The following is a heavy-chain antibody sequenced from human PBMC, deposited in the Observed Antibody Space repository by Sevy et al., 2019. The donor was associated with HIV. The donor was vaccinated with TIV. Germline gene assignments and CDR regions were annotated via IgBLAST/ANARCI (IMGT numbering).Heavy chain of an antibody. CDR3: AKDFTGYNGMDV. CDR1: GISFTTSG. CDR2: ISYHGRDK. Sequence: GGSLRLSCVVSGISFTTSGMHWVRQAPGKGLEWVAVISYHGRDKFYAESVKGRSTISRDNSKNMLYLQMNSLRAEDTAVYYCAKDFTGYNGMDVWGQGTMVTFSS. D-gene: IGHD3-9*01. V-gene: IGHV3-30*18. J-gene: IGHJ6*02.